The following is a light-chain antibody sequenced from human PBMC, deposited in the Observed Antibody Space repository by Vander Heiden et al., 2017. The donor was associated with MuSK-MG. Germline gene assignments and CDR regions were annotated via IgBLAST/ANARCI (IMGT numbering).Light chain of an antibody. CDR3: QQYEDLALT. V-gene: IGKV1-33*01. Sequence: DIQLTPSPSSLSASVGDRVTITCQASQDIRKYLNWYQQKPGKAPDLVIYDVSTFETGVPSRFTASGSGTHFTFTISSLQPEDITTYYCQQYEDLALTFGQGRRQEIK. J-gene: IGKJ5*01. CDR1: QDIRKY. CDR2: DVS.